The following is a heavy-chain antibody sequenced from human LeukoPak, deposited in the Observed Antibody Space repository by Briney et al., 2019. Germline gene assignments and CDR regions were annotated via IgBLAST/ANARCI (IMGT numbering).Heavy chain of an antibody. CDR3: AKADSFLYGSSRYFDY. D-gene: IGHD6-13*01. Sequence: GGSLRLSCAASGFTFSSYALSWVRQAPGKGLEWVSAISGTGRSTFYADSVKGRFAISRDNSGNTLYLQLSSLRAEDTAVYYCAKADSFLYGSSRYFDYWGQGTLVTVSS. CDR1: GFTFSSYA. J-gene: IGHJ4*02. CDR2: ISGTGRST. V-gene: IGHV3-23*01.